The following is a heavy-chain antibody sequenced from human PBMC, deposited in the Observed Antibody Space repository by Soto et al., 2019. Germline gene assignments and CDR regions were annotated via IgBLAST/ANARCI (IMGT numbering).Heavy chain of an antibody. Sequence: QLQLQESGPGLVKPSETLSLTCSVSGDSISSSSYYWGWIRQPPGKGLEWIGTINYSGSTYYNPSLKSRVTISVEASRSQCCLKVSSVTAADTAVYYCASLYGDYVPYWGQGILVSVSS. V-gene: IGHV4-39*01. CDR2: INYSGST. CDR1: GDSISSSSYY. J-gene: IGHJ4*02. CDR3: ASLYGDYVPY. D-gene: IGHD4-17*01.